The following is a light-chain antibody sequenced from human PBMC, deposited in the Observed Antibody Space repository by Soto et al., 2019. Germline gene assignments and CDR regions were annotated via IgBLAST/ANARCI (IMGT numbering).Light chain of an antibody. CDR2: GTS. CDR1: QSVRNNY. J-gene: IGKJ3*01. V-gene: IGKV3-20*01. CDR3: QQYGSFPQFT. Sequence: EIVLTQSPGTLSLSPGERATLSCRASQSVRNNYLAWYQQKPGQSPRLLMYGTSSRATGIPDRFSGSGSGTDFTLTISRLEPEDFAIYYCQQYGSFPQFTFGPGTKVYIK.